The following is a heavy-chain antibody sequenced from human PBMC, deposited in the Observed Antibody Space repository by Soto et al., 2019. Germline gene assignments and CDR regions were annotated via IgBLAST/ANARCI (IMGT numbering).Heavy chain of an antibody. J-gene: IGHJ3*02. D-gene: IGHD4-17*01. CDR2: ISGTGLAT. V-gene: IGHV3-23*01. Sequence: GGSLRLSCAASGFILSSYAMNWVRQAPGKGLEWVSSISGTGLATFYADSVKGRFTISRDDSKNTLFLQMNSLKASDTAMYYCARHWTTVTTNDAFDIWGQGTMVTVSS. CDR1: GFILSSYA. CDR3: ARHWTTVTTNDAFDI.